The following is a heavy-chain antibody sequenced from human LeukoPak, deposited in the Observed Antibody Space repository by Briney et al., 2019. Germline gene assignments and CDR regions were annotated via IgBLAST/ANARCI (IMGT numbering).Heavy chain of an antibody. V-gene: IGHV3-11*01. D-gene: IGHD1-1*01. Sequence: PGGSLRLSCAASGFTFSYYYMSWIRQAPGKGREWVSYISSSGSTIYYADSVKGRFTISRDNAKNSLYLQMNSLRAEDTAVYYCARGRLEAPHDAFDIWGQGTMVTVYS. J-gene: IGHJ3*02. CDR3: ARGRLEAPHDAFDI. CDR2: ISSSGSTI. CDR1: GFTFSYYY.